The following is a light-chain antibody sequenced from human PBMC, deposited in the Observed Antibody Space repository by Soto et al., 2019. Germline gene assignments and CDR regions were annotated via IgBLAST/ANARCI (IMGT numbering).Light chain of an antibody. CDR3: QQSYGTPIP. J-gene: IGKJ5*01. V-gene: IGKV1-39*01. CDR1: QSISRY. CDR2: VAS. Sequence: DIQVTQSPSSLSASVGDRVTITCRASQSISRYLNWYQQKPGKAPNLLIYVASSLQSEVPSRFSGSGSGTDFTLTITSLQPEDFATYYCQQSYGTPIPFGQGTRLEIK.